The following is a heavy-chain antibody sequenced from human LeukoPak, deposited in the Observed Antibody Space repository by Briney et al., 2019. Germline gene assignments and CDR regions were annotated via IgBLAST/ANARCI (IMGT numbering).Heavy chain of an antibody. CDR1: GFTFSRYS. CDR3: VRRGSNYPYYMDV. V-gene: IGHV3-21*01. Sequence: PGGSLRLSCAASGFTFSRYSMNWVRQAPGKGLEWVSSMSVNSGLIYHADSVKGRFTVSRDNAKNSLYLQMNSLRAEDTAVYYCVRRGSNYPYYMDVWGKGTTVTVSS. J-gene: IGHJ6*03. CDR2: MSVNSGLI.